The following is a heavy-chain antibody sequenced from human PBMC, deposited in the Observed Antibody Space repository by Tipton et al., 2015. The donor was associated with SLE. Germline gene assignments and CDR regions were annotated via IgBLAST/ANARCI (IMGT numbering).Heavy chain of an antibody. CDR1: GGSISSSSYY. D-gene: IGHD5-12*01. CDR2: IYYSGST. CDR3: ARHVRGYSGPQHY. Sequence: TLSLTCTVSGGSISSSSYYWGWIRQPPGKGLEWIGSIYYSGSTYYNPSLKSRVTISVDTSKNQFSLKLSSVTAADTAVYYCARHVRGYSGPQHYWGQGTLVTVSS. J-gene: IGHJ4*02. V-gene: IGHV4-39*07.